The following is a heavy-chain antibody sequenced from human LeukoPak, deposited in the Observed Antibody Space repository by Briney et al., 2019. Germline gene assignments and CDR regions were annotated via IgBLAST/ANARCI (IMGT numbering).Heavy chain of an antibody. D-gene: IGHD6-13*01. CDR1: GFTFSSYS. J-gene: IGHJ4*02. Sequence: GGSLRLSCAASGFTFSSYSMNWVRQAPGKGLEWVSSISSSSSYIYYADSVKGRFTISRDNAKNSLYLQMNSLRAEDTAVYYCARAEGSSWYSAYWGQGTLVTVSS. V-gene: IGHV3-21*01. CDR2: ISSSSSYI. CDR3: ARAEGSSWYSAY.